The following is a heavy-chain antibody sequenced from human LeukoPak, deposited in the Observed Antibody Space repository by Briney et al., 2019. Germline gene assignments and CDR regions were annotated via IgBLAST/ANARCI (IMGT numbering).Heavy chain of an antibody. D-gene: IGHD2-21*02. CDR1: GGSFSGYY. V-gene: IGHV4-34*01. CDR2: INHSGST. CDR3: ARLYERYCGGDCYPFDY. J-gene: IGHJ4*02. Sequence: PSETLSLTCAVYGGSFSGYYWSWIRQPPGKGLEWIGEINHSGSTYYNPSLKSRVTISVDTSKNQFSLKLSSVTAADTAVYYCARLYERYCGGDCYPFDYWGQGTLVTVSS.